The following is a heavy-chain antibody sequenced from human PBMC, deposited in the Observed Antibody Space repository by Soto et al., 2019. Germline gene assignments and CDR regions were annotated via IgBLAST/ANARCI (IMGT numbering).Heavy chain of an antibody. D-gene: IGHD3-22*01. CDR3: ARGGYYYDSSCYPD. Sequence: SETLSLTCAVYGGSFSGYYWSWIRQPPGKGLEWIGEINHSGSTNYNPSLKSRVTISVDTSKNQFSLKLSSVTAADTAVYYCARGGYYYDSSCYPDWGQGTLVTVSS. CDR1: GGSFSGYY. V-gene: IGHV4-34*01. J-gene: IGHJ4*02. CDR2: INHSGST.